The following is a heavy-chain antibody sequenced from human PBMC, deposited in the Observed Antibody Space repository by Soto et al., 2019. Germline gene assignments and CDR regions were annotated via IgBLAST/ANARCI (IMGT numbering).Heavy chain of an antibody. D-gene: IGHD3-16*02. CDR3: ARLSWITFGGVIGHFDF. J-gene: IGHJ4*02. Sequence: SETLSLTCTVSGGSISSYYWSWIRQPPGKGLEWIGYIYYSGSTNYNPSLKSRVTISVDTSKNQFSLKLSSVTAADTAVYYCARLSWITFGGVIGHFDFWGQGTLVTVSS. V-gene: IGHV4-59*08. CDR1: GGSISSYY. CDR2: IYYSGST.